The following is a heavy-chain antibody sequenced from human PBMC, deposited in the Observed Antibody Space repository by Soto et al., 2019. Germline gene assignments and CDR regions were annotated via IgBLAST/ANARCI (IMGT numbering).Heavy chain of an antibody. CDR1: GGTFSSYA. Sequence: QVQLVQSGAEVKKPGSSVKVSCKASGGTFSSYAISWVRQAPGQGLEWMGGIIPIFGTANYAQKFQGRVTITADKSTSTAYMELSSLRSEDTTVYYCATPLMVGATWTSIYGGTSPFDYWGQGTLVTVSS. J-gene: IGHJ4*02. V-gene: IGHV1-69*06. CDR3: ATPLMVGATWTSIYGGTSPFDY. D-gene: IGHD1-26*01. CDR2: IIPIFGTA.